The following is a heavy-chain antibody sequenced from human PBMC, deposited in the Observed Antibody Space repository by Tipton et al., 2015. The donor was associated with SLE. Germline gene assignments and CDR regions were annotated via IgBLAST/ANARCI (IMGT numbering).Heavy chain of an antibody. CDR2: FYFSGSS. J-gene: IGHJ3*01. V-gene: IGHV4-59*11. Sequence: TLSLTCSVYGDSLSGQCWSWIRQPPGKGLEWIGFFYFSGSSQYNPSLKSRVAISADTSNNQFSLELRSVTAADTAVYYCARYLGVIVAFEVWGQGTVLTVSS. D-gene: IGHD3-10*01. CDR3: ARYLGVIVAFEV. CDR1: GDSLSGQC.